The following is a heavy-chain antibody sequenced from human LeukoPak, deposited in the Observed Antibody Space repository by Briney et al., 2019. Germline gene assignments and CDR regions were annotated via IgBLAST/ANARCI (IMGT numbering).Heavy chain of an antibody. D-gene: IGHD2-21*01. CDR3: AKKLFQGWGFYFDY. V-gene: IGHV3-74*01. CDR2: INSDGSST. CDR1: GFTFSSYS. Sequence: GGSLRLSCAASGFTFSSYSMNWVRQAPGKGLVWVSRINSDGSSTSYADSVKGRFTISRDNAKNTLYLQMNSLRAEDTAVYYCAKKLFQGWGFYFDYWGQGTLVTVSS. J-gene: IGHJ4*02.